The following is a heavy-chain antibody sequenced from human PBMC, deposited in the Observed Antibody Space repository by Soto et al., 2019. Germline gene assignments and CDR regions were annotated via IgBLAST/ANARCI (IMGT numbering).Heavy chain of an antibody. Sequence: PGGSLRLSCAASGFTFSSYSMNWVRQAPGKGLEWLSYITSSSSYINYADSVKGRFTISRDNAKTSLYLQMNSLRAEDTAVYYCAREPGVSSGWYVDYWGQGTLVTVSS. D-gene: IGHD6-19*01. V-gene: IGHV3-21*05. J-gene: IGHJ4*02. CDR1: GFTFSSYS. CDR3: AREPGVSSGWYVDY. CDR2: ITSSSSYI.